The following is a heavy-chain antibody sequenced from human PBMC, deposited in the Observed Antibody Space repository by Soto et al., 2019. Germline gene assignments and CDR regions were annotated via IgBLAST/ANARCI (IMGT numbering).Heavy chain of an antibody. V-gene: IGHV4-59*01. CDR1: GVSISSYY. Sequence: SETLSLTCTVSGVSISSYYWSWIRQPPGKGLEWIGYIYYSGSTNYNPSLKSRVTISVDTSKNQFSLKLSSVTAADTAVYYCARANSYDILTGYHIDYWGQGTLVTVSS. CDR3: ARANSYDILTGYHIDY. CDR2: IYYSGST. J-gene: IGHJ4*02. D-gene: IGHD3-9*01.